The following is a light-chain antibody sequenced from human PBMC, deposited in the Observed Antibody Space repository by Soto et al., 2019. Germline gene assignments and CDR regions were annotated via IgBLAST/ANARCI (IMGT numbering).Light chain of an antibody. CDR2: GAS. CDR1: QSVSSSY. Sequence: EIALTQSPGTLSLSPGERATLSCRASQSVSSSYLAWYQQKPGQAPSLLIYGASSRATGIPDRFSGSGSGTDFTLTISSLELEDFAVYYCQQYGSSPYTFGQGTKLEIK. CDR3: QQYGSSPYT. V-gene: IGKV3-20*01. J-gene: IGKJ2*01.